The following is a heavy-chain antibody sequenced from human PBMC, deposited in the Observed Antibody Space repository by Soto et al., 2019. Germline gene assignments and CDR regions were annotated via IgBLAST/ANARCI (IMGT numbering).Heavy chain of an antibody. Sequence: QLQLQESGSGLVKPSESLSLTCTVAGGSITTGGYSWSWIRQPPGKGLEWIGFVYSASTYYNPSLKSRVTISIDKFSNHFSLQLTSVTAADTAVYYCARTLTIGYKMDVWGQGTTVTVS. V-gene: IGHV4-30-2*01. CDR2: VYSAST. CDR1: GGSITTGGYS. J-gene: IGHJ6*02. D-gene: IGHD3-9*01. CDR3: ARTLTIGYKMDV.